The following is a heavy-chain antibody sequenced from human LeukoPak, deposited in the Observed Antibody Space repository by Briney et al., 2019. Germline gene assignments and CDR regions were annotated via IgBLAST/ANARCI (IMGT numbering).Heavy chain of an antibody. V-gene: IGHV3-30*04. CDR2: ISYDGSNK. CDR1: GFTFSSYA. J-gene: IGHJ4*02. Sequence: SGGSLRLSCAASGFTFSSYAMHWVRQAPGKGLEWVAVISYDGSNKYYADSVKGRFTISRDNAKNTLYLQMNSLRAEDTAVYYCARVLTGSNRQLDYWGQGTLVTVSS. CDR3: ARVLTGSNRQLDY. D-gene: IGHD3-9*01.